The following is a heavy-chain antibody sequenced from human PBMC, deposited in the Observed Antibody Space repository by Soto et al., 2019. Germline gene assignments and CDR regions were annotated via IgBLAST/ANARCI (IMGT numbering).Heavy chain of an antibody. Sequence: EVQLVESGGGLVQPGGSLRLSCAASGFTFSDHYMDWVRQAPGKGLEWVGRVRNKANSYTTEYAASVKGRFTISRDDSKNSLYLQMNSLKTEDTALYYCCRTRGYSQGWDVDYWGQGTLVTVSS. CDR1: GFTFSDHY. D-gene: IGHD5-12*01. V-gene: IGHV3-72*01. J-gene: IGHJ4*02. CDR2: VRNKANSYTT. CDR3: CRTRGYSQGWDVDY.